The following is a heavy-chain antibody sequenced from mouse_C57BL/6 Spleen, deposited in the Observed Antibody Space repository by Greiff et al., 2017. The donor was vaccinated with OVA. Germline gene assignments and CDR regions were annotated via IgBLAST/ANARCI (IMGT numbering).Heavy chain of an antibody. CDR2: IDPNSGGT. Sequence: QVQLQQPGAELVKPGASVKLSCKASGYTFTSYWMHWVKQRPGRGLEWIGWIDPNSGGTKYNEKFKSKATLTVDKPSSTAYIQLSSLTSEDSAVYYCARSLSNYFDYWGQGTTLTVSS. CDR1: GYTFTSYW. CDR3: ARSLSNYFDY. D-gene: IGHD1-1*01. V-gene: IGHV1-72*01. J-gene: IGHJ2*01.